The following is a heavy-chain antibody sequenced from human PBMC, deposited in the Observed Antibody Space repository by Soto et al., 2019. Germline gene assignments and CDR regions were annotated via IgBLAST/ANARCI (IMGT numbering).Heavy chain of an antibody. CDR3: ARNASGGFDS. D-gene: IGHD3-16*01. Sequence: QVQLVQSGAQVKKPGASVKVSCKASGYTFSSSSISWVRQAPGQGLACMGWISVYNGNTNYAQTLQGRVTMSTDTSTCPEYMELRSLRSDDTAVYYCARNASGGFDSWGQGTLVTVSS. V-gene: IGHV1-18*01. J-gene: IGHJ4*02. CDR2: ISVYNGNT. CDR1: GYTFSSSS.